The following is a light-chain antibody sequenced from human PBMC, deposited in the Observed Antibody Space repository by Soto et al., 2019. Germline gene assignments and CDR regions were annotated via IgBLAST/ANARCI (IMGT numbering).Light chain of an antibody. Sequence: PGERVTLSCRAIQSVSSSYLTWYQQKPGQAPRLLIYGASTRATGIPARFGGSRSGTEFTLTINNLEPEDFAVYYCQQRNVWPPITFGQGTRLEIK. V-gene: IGKV3D-20*02. CDR2: GAS. J-gene: IGKJ5*01. CDR1: QSVSSSY. CDR3: QQRNVWPPIT.